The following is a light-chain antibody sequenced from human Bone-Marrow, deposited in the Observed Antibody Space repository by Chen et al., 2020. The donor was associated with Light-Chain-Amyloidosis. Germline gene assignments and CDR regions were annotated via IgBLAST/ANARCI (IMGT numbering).Light chain of an antibody. CDR1: DLPTKY. CDR3: QSADSSGTYEVI. Sequence: SYALTLPPSVSVSPGQTARITRPGDDLPTKYAYWYQQKPGQAPVLVIHRDTERPSGISERFSGSGAGTTATLTISGVQAEDEADDHCQSADSSGTYEVIFGGGTKLTVL. CDR2: RDT. V-gene: IGLV3-25*03. J-gene: IGLJ2*01.